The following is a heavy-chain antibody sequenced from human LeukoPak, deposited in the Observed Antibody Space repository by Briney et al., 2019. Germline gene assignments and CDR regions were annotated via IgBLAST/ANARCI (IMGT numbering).Heavy chain of an antibody. Sequence: GGSLRLSCAASGFTLSDYYMTWIRQAPGKGLEWVSYISSTGNSIYYADSVKGRFTISRDNAKNSLYLQMNSLRAVDTAVYYCARDEHSYGPFDYWGQGTLVTVSS. CDR1: GFTLSDYY. J-gene: IGHJ4*02. D-gene: IGHD5-18*01. CDR2: ISSTGNSI. CDR3: ARDEHSYGPFDY. V-gene: IGHV3-11*04.